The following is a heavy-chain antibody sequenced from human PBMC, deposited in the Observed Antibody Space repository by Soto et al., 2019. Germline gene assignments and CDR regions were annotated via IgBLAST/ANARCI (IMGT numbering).Heavy chain of an antibody. Sequence: QVPLVQSGAEVKKPGASVKVSCKAYGYTFTGYFIHWVRDGPGQGLENLGWINPNTGGTDSTQKFQGRVTMTRDTSISTVFMDLKRLTSADTAVYYCAKVASGVSRDWFDPWGEGALGTVSS. V-gene: IGHV1-2*02. D-gene: IGHD1-26*01. CDR1: GYTFTGYF. CDR2: INPNTGGT. CDR3: AKVASGVSRDWFDP. J-gene: IGHJ5*02.